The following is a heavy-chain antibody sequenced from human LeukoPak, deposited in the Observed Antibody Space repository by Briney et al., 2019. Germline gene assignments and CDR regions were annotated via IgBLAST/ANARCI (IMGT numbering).Heavy chain of an antibody. J-gene: IGHJ4*02. D-gene: IGHD6-19*01. V-gene: IGHV3-21*01. CDR1: GFTFSSYS. CDR2: ISSSSSYI. CDR3: ARGGSSGWYVASYFDY. Sequence: GGSLRLSCAASGFTFSSYSMNWVRQAPGKGLEWVSSISSSSSYIYYADSVKGRFTISRDNAKNSLYLQMNSLRAEDTAVYYCARGGSSGWYVASYFDYWGQGTLVTVSS.